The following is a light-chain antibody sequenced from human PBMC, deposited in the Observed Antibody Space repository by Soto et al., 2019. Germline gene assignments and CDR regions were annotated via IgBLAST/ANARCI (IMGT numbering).Light chain of an antibody. CDR3: QQYYTTPTWT. CDR2: WAS. Sequence: DIVMTQSPDSLTLSLGERATINCKSSQSVFSRFRNKNYLGWFQQKPGQPPRLLIYWASTRESGVSDRFSGSGSWTDFTLTINSLQAEDVAVYYCQQYYTTPTWTFGQGTKVEV. CDR1: QSVFSRFRNKNY. V-gene: IGKV4-1*01. J-gene: IGKJ1*01.